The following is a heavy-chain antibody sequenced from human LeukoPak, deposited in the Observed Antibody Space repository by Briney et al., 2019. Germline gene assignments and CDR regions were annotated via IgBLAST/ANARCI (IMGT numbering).Heavy chain of an antibody. Sequence: TSSETLSLTCSVSGGSISSDYWSWIRQAPGKGLDWIGHIYNSGSTNYNPSLKSRVTISVDTSKNQFSLKVTSVTAADTAVYYCARELTWGAFDIWGQGTLVTASP. CDR3: ARELTWGAFDI. CDR2: IYNSGST. D-gene: IGHD7-27*01. V-gene: IGHV4-59*01. CDR1: GGSISSDY. J-gene: IGHJ3*02.